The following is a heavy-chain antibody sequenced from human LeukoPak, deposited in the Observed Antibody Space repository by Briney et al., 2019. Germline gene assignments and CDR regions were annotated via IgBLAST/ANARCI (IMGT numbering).Heavy chain of an antibody. Sequence: PSETLSLTYTVSGGSISSYYWSWIRQPPGKGLEWIGYIYYSGSTNYNPSLKSRVTISVDTSKNQFSLKLSSVTAADTAVYYCARGPKWELRSGYFDYWGQGTLVTVSS. CDR2: IYYSGST. D-gene: IGHD1-26*01. V-gene: IGHV4-59*01. CDR3: ARGPKWELRSGYFDY. CDR1: GGSISSYY. J-gene: IGHJ4*02.